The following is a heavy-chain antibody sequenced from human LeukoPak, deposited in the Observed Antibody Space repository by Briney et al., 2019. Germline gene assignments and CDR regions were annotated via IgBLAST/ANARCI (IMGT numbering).Heavy chain of an antibody. V-gene: IGHV4-59*12. CDR3: ARTGFGEFPNWFDP. CDR2: IYHSGST. Sequence: SETLSLTCTVSGGSISSYYWSWIRQPPGKGLEWIGEIYHSGSTNYNPSLKSRVTISVDKSKNQFSLKLSSVTAADTAVYYCARTGFGEFPNWFDPWGQGTLVTVSS. CDR1: GGSISSYY. J-gene: IGHJ5*02. D-gene: IGHD3-10*01.